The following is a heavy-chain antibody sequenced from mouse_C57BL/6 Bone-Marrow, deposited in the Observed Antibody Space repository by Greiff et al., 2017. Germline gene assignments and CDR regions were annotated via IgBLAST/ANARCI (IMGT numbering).Heavy chain of an antibody. Sequence: QVQLQQSGAELARPGASVKLSCKASGYTFTSYGISWVKQRTGQGLEWIGEIYPRSGNTYYNEKFKGKATLTADKSSSTAYMELRSLTSEDSAVYFCARGGNCPVYFDYWGQGTTLTVSS. D-gene: IGHD2-1*01. V-gene: IGHV1-81*01. CDR3: ARGGNCPVYFDY. CDR1: GYTFTSYG. J-gene: IGHJ2*01. CDR2: IYPRSGNT.